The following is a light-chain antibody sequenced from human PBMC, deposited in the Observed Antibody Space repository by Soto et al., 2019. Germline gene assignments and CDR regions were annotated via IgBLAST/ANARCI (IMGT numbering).Light chain of an antibody. CDR3: CSYVGSDTSYV. V-gene: IGLV2-11*01. CDR2: DVT. J-gene: IGLJ1*01. Sequence: QSVLTQPRSVSGSPGQSVTISCTGTSNDVGGYNYVSWYQQHPGKAPKLMICDVTKRPSGVPDRFSGSKSGNTASLTISGLQAEDEADYYCCSYVGSDTSYVFGTGTKLTVL. CDR1: SNDVGGYNY.